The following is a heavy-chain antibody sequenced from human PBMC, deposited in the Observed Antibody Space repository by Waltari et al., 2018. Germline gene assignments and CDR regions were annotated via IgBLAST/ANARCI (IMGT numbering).Heavy chain of an antibody. Sequence: QVQLVQSGAEVKKPGASVKVSCKASGYTFTGYYMHWVRQAPGQGLEWMGRINPNSGGTNYAQKFQGMVTMTRDTSISTAYMELSRLRSDDTAVYYCARSQYCSSTSCCRDFDYWGQGTLVTVSS. V-gene: IGHV1-2*06. CDR1: GYTFTGYY. CDR2: INPNSGGT. D-gene: IGHD2-2*01. CDR3: ARSQYCSSTSCCRDFDY. J-gene: IGHJ4*02.